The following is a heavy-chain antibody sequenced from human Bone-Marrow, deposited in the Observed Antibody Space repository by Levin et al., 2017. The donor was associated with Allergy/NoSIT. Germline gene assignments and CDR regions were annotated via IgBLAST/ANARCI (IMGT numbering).Heavy chain of an antibody. CDR2: IKSKTDGGTT. D-gene: IGHD1-1*01. CDR3: ATVYFGGERLNY. J-gene: IGHJ4*02. Sequence: GGSLRLSCAASGFTFINAWMSWVRQAPGKGLEWVGRIKSKTDGGTTDYAAPVKGRFTISRDDSKNTLYLQMNSLKTEDTAVYYCATVYFGGERLNYWGQGTLVTVSS. V-gene: IGHV3-15*01. CDR1: GFTFINAW.